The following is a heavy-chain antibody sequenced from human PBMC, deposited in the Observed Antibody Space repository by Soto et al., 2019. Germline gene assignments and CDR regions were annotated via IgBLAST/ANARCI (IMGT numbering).Heavy chain of an antibody. CDR1: GGSISSGGYY. Sequence: QVQLQESGPGLVKPSQTLSLTCTVSGGSISSGGYYWSWIRQHPGKGLEWIGYIYYSGSTYYNPSLQSRVTISVDTSKNQFSLKLSSVTAADTAVYYCAREVDRGVIRRFDPWGQGTLVTVSS. D-gene: IGHD3-10*01. CDR2: IYYSGST. J-gene: IGHJ5*02. V-gene: IGHV4-31*03. CDR3: AREVDRGVIRRFDP.